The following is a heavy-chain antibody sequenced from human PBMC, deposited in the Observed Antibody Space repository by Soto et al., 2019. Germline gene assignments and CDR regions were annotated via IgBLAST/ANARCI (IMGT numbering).Heavy chain of an antibody. CDR3: ARDKRWLQLYYFDY. J-gene: IGHJ4*02. V-gene: IGHV3-21*01. CDR1: GFTLSSYS. D-gene: IGHD5-12*01. Sequence: KPGGSLRLSCAASGFTLSSYSMNWVRQAPGKGLEWVSSISSSSSYIYYADSVKGRFTISRDNAKNSLYLQMNSLRAEDTAVYYCARDKRWLQLYYFDYWGQGTLVTVSS. CDR2: ISSSSSYI.